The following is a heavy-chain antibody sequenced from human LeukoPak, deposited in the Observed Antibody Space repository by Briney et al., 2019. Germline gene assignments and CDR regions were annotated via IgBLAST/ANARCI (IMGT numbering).Heavy chain of an antibody. CDR3: ATNTMVRGVIRWFDP. CDR1: GYTLTELS. V-gene: IGHV1-24*01. D-gene: IGHD3-10*01. Sequence: ASVKVSCKVSGYTLTELSMHWVRQAPGKGLEWMGGFDPEDGETIYAQKFQGRATMTEDTSTDTAYMELSSLRSEDTAVYYCATNTMVRGVIRWFDPWGQGTLVTVSS. J-gene: IGHJ5*02. CDR2: FDPEDGET.